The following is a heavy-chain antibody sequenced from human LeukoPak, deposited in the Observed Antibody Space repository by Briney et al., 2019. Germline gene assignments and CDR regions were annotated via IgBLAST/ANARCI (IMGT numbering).Heavy chain of an antibody. CDR1: GGSISSYY. CDR3: ARDRGSNNYRNEAFHI. J-gene: IGHJ3*02. V-gene: IGHV4-59*01. CDR2: IYYSGST. D-gene: IGHD4-11*01. Sequence: PSETLSLTCTVSGGSISSYYWSWIRQPPGKGLEWIGYIYYSGSTNYNPSLESRVIISVDTSKNQFSLKLSSVTAADTAVYYCARDRGSNNYRNEAFHIWGQGTMVTVSS.